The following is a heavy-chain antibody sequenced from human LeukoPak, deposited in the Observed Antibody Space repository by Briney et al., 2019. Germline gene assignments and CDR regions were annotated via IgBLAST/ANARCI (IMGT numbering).Heavy chain of an antibody. CDR3: ARRGPRYCSSTSCYRESFSYWFDP. J-gene: IGHJ5*02. CDR2: MQYSGST. Sequence: SETLSLTCTVSGGSISSYYLSWIRQPPGKRLEWIGYMQYSGSTNYNPSLKSRVTISVDTSKNQFSLKLSSVTAADTAVYYCARRGPRYCSSTSCYRESFSYWFDPWGQGTLVTVSS. CDR1: GGSISSYY. V-gene: IGHV4-59*12. D-gene: IGHD2-2*01.